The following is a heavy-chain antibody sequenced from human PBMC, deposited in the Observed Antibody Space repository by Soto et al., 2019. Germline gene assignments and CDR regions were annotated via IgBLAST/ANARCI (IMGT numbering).Heavy chain of an antibody. D-gene: IGHD2-15*01. Sequence: EVQLLESGGGLVQPGGSLRLSCAASGFTFGSYAMGWVRQTPGEGLEWVSTISSGGGTTYYADSVKGRFTISRDNSKNTLYLQMDRLRVEDTAAYYCARGRAAGVGVGFDPWGQGILVTVST. J-gene: IGHJ5*02. V-gene: IGHV3-23*01. CDR2: ISSGGGTT. CDR3: ARGRAAGVGVGFDP. CDR1: GFTFGSYA.